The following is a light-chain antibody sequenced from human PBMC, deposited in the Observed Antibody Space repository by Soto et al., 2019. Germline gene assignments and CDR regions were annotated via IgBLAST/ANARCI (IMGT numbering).Light chain of an antibody. J-gene: IGKJ5*01. Sequence: EIVMTQSPATLSVSPGEDVTLSCRASQSVPSRIAWYQQKPGQAPSLLIYGASTRATGVPDRFSGSGSGTDFTLIIDKVQPEDFATYYCQQSYTAPLSFGQGTRLEIK. V-gene: IGKV3-15*01. CDR3: QQSYTAPLS. CDR1: QSVPSR. CDR2: GAS.